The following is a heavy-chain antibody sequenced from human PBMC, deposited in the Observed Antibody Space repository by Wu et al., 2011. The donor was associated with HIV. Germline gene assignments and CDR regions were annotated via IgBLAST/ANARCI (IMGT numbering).Heavy chain of an antibody. CDR3: ARDPGIAATGMFG. D-gene: IGHD6-13*01. Sequence: LVQSGREVKKPGASVKVSCKASGYTFIGFYIHWVRQAPGQGLEWMGWINPNSGGTNYAQKFQGRATMTRDTSINTAYMDLSSLRSDDTAVYYCARDPGIAATGMFGWGQGTLVTVSS. V-gene: IGHV1-2*02. CDR1: GYTFIGFY. J-gene: IGHJ4*02. CDR2: INPNSGGT.